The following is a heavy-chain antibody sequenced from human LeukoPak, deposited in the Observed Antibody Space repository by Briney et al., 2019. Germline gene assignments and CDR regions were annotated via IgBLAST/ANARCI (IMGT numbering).Heavy chain of an antibody. CDR3: SVYRDAFDF. J-gene: IGHJ3*01. CDR2: IYYSGST. CDR1: GGSIRSYY. V-gene: IGHV4-59*03. Sequence: PSETLSLTCTVSGGSIRSYYWSWIRQPPGKGLEWIGYIYYSGSTNYKPSLKSRVTISVETSKSQLSLKLASVTAADTAVYYFSVYRDAFDFWGQRTMVTVSS. D-gene: IGHD2-8*01.